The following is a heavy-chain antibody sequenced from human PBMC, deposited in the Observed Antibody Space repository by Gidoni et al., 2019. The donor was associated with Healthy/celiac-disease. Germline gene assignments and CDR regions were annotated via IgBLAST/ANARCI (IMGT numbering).Heavy chain of an antibody. CDR1: GFTVDDYA. Sequence: EVQLVESVGGLVQPGRSLRLSCAASGFTVDDYAMHWVRQAPGKGLEWVSGISWNSGSIGYADSVKGRFTISRDNAKNSLYLQMNSLRAEDTALYYCAKADYYDSSGYNDWGQGTLVTVSS. V-gene: IGHV3-9*01. CDR3: AKADYYDSSGYND. J-gene: IGHJ4*02. D-gene: IGHD3-22*01. CDR2: ISWNSGSI.